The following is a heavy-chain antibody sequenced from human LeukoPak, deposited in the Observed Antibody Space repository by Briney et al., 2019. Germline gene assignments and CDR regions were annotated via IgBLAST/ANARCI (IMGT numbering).Heavy chain of an antibody. J-gene: IGHJ4*02. CDR2: INPNSGGT. Sequence: ASVKVSCKASGYPFTDYYIHWVRQAPGQGLEWMGWINPNSGGTNYAQRFQGRVTMTRDTSISTAYMELSRLRSDDTAVYCCARERREYFDYWGQGTLVTVSS. CDR3: ARERREYFDY. V-gene: IGHV1-2*02. CDR1: GYPFTDYY.